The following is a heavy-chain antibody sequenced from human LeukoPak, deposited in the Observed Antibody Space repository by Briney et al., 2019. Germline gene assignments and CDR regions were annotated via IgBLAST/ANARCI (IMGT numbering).Heavy chain of an antibody. J-gene: IGHJ6*03. V-gene: IGHV3-7*01. CDR2: IKQDGSEK. CDR3: ARGSSNWYDYYYYMDV. Sequence: GGSLRLSCAASGFTFSSYWMSWVRQAPGKGLEWVANIKQDGSEKYYVDSVKGRFTISRDNAKNSLYLQMNSLRAEDTAVYYCARGSSNWYDYYYYMDVWGKGTTVTVSS. CDR1: GFTFSSYW. D-gene: IGHD1-1*01.